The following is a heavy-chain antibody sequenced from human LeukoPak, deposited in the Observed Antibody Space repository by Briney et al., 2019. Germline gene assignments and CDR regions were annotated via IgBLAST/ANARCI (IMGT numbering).Heavy chain of an antibody. Sequence: KPSETLSLTCAVYGGSFSGYYWSWIRQPPGKGLEWIGEINHSGSTNYNPPLKSRVTISVDTSKNQFSLKLSSVAAADTAVYYCARTPISPIYDYVWGSYRSSLFDYWGQGTLVTVSS. J-gene: IGHJ4*02. CDR1: GGSFSGYY. CDR2: INHSGST. CDR3: ARTPISPIYDYVWGSYRSSLFDY. V-gene: IGHV4-34*01. D-gene: IGHD3-16*02.